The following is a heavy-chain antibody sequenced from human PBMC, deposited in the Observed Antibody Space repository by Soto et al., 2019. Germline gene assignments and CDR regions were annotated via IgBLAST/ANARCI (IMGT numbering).Heavy chain of an antibody. V-gene: IGHV4-39*01. J-gene: IGHJ5*02. CDR3: ARQYYDILRPTSWFDH. CDR1: GGSISSSSYY. CDR2: IYYSGST. Sequence: SETLSLTCTVSGGSISSSSYYWGWIRQPPGKGLEWIGSIYYSGSTYYNPSLKSRVTISVDTSKNQFSLKLSSVTAADRAVYYCARQYYDILRPTSWFDHWGQGTMVTVSS. D-gene: IGHD3-9*01.